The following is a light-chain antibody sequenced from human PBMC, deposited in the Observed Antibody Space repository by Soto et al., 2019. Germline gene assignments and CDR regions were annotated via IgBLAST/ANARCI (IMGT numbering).Light chain of an antibody. Sequence: DIPMTQSASNLSASVGDGVTIXCRASQSLTSRLAWYQHNPGKAPKPLIDNASSLNSGVTSRFGGRGYGTEFNITISSLQPDDFATYECQQYNSYWTFGQGTKVDIK. CDR3: QQYNSYWT. CDR1: QSLTSR. CDR2: NAS. V-gene: IGKV1-5*03. J-gene: IGKJ1*01.